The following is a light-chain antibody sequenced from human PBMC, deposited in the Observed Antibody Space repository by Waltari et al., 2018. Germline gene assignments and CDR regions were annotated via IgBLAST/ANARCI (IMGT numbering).Light chain of an antibody. V-gene: IGKV4-1*01. Sequence: DIVMTQSPDSLAVSLGERASINCKSSQSVLYSSNNKNYLAWYQHKPGQPPKLLIYWASSRESGVPDRFSGSGSGTDFTLTISSLQSEDFAVYYCQQCNNWPRTFGQGTKVEIK. J-gene: IGKJ1*01. CDR2: WAS. CDR1: QSVLYSSNNKNY. CDR3: QQCNNWPRT.